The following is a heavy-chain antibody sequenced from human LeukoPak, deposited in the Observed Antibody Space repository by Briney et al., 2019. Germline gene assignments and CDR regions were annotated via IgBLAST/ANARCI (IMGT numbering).Heavy chain of an antibody. CDR3: ARLDGETGFDY. CDR1: GYTFTSYG. D-gene: IGHD4-17*01. CDR2: ISAYNGNT. V-gene: IGHV1-18*01. J-gene: IGHJ4*02. Sequence: GASVKVSCKASGYTFTSYGIGWVRQAPGQGLEWMGWISAYNGNTNYAQKLQGRVTMTTDTSTSKAYMELSSLRSDDTAVYYCARLDGETGFDYWGQGTLVTVSS.